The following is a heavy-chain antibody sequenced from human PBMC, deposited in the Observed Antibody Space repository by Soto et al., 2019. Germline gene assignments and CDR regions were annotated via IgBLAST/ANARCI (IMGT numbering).Heavy chain of an antibody. CDR2: IYYSGRT. CDR3: ARRGVLRYFAMAYYYGMDV. CDR1: IAASCRISCY. J-gene: IGHJ6*02. V-gene: IGHV4-39*01. Sequence: LSLKRSIRIAASCRISCYPASVCQPPGKGLEWIGSIYYSGRTYYNPSLKSRVTISVDTSKNQFSLKLSSVTAADTAVYYCARRGVLRYFAMAYYYGMDVWGQGTTVT. D-gene: IGHD3-9*01.